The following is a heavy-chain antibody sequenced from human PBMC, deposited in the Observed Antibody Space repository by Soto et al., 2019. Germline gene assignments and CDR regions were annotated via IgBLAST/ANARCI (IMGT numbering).Heavy chain of an antibody. V-gene: IGHV1-18*01. J-gene: IGHJ5*02. CDR3: ARDSLGYCSSTSCYVEFGGWFDP. CDR1: GYTFTSYG. CDR2: ISAYNGNT. D-gene: IGHD2-2*01. Sequence: GASVKVSCKASGYTFTSYGISWVRQAPGQRLEWMGWISAYNGNTNYAQKLQGRVTMTTDTSTSTAYMELRSLRSDDTAVYYCARDSLGYCSSTSCYVEFGGWFDPWGQGTLVTVSS.